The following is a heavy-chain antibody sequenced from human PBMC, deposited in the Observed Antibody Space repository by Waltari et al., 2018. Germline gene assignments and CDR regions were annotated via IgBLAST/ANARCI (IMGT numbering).Heavy chain of an antibody. D-gene: IGHD3-22*01. V-gene: IGHV3-48*03. J-gene: IGHJ4*02. CDR1: GFPFRSYE. CDR2: ISSSGTTI. CDR3: ARPKGGYDSSGYYPTPFDY. Sequence: VQLVESGGGLVQPGGSLRLSCAASGFPFRSYEMNWVRQAPGKGLEWVSYISSSGTTIYYADSVRGRFTISRDNAKNSLYLQMNSLRAEDTAVYYCARPKGGYDSSGYYPTPFDYWGQGTLVTVSS.